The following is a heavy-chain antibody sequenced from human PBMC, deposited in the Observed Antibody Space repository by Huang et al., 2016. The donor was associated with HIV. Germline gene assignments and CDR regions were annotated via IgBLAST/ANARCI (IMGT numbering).Heavy chain of an antibody. Sequence: QVQLQESGPGLVKPSETLSLTCTVSGGSMSSYYWGWIRQPPGKGLEWIGYIKYSGSTNYNPSRKSRGTISVDTSKNQFSLRLSSVTAADTAVYYCASASIAARRWFDPWGQGSLVTVSS. J-gene: IGHJ5*02. CDR3: ASASIAARRWFDP. CDR1: GGSMSSYY. D-gene: IGHD6-6*01. V-gene: IGHV4-59*01. CDR2: IKYSGST.